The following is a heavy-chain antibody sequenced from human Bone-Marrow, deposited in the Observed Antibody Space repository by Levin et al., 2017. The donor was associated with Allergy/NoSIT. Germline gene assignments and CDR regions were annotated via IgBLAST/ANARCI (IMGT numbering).Heavy chain of an antibody. Sequence: ASVKVSCKASGYTFTGYYMHWVRQAPGQGLEWMGWINPNSGGTNYAQKFQGRVTMTRDTSISTAYMELSRLRSDDTAVYYCARPTYGFDAFDIWGQGTMVTVSS. CDR2: INPNSGGT. V-gene: IGHV1-2*02. J-gene: IGHJ3*02. D-gene: IGHD3-10*01. CDR1: GYTFTGYY. CDR3: ARPTYGFDAFDI.